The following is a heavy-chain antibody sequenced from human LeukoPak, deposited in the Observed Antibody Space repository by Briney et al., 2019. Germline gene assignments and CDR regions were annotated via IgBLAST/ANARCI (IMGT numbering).Heavy chain of an antibody. J-gene: IGHJ6*03. Sequence: PGGSLRLSCAASGFTFSSYAMSWVRQAPGKGLEWVSAISGSGGSTYYADSVKGRLTISRDNAKNSLYLQMNSLRAEDTALYHCARVTAAAGLGYYYMDVWGKGTTVTISS. D-gene: IGHD6-13*01. CDR2: ISGSGGST. CDR1: GFTFSSYA. CDR3: ARVTAAAGLGYYYMDV. V-gene: IGHV3-23*01.